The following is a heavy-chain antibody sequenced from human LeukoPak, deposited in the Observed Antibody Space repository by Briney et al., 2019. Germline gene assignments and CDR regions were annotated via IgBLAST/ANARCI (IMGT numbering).Heavy chain of an antibody. CDR2: IIPIFGTA. CDR3: AREVVFRIRSYNWFDP. V-gene: IGHV1-69*05. J-gene: IGHJ5*02. Sequence: SVKDSCKASGGTFSSYAISWVRQAPGQGLEWMGGIIPIFGTANYAQKFQGRVTITTDESTSTAYMELSSLRSEDTAVYYCAREVVFRIRSYNWFDPWGQGTLVTVSS. D-gene: IGHD2-8*02. CDR1: GGTFSSYA.